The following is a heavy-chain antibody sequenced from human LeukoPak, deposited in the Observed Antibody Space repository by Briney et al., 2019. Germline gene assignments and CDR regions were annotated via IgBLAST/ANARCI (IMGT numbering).Heavy chain of an antibody. CDR2: VSESGSNR. V-gene: IGHV3-23*01. Sequence: GGSLRLSCAASGFTFSSSAMSWVRQAPGKGLEWVSSVSESGSNRYYADSVKGRFSISRDNSKNMLYLQIGSLRTEDTATYYCANRHDSSGYFFNYWGQGTLVTVSS. D-gene: IGHD3-22*01. J-gene: IGHJ4*02. CDR3: ANRHDSSGYFFNY. CDR1: GFTFSSSA.